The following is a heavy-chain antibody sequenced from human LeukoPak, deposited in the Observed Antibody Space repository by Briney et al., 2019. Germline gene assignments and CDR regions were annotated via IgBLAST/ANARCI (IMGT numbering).Heavy chain of an antibody. D-gene: IGHD3-16*01. CDR3: ARATRYDYVTTGLDY. Sequence: SETLSLTCTVSGGSISSSNWWSWVRQPPGKGLEWIGEIYHSGSTNYNPSLKSRVTISVGKSKNQFSLKLSSVTAADTAVYYCARATRYDYVTTGLDYWAREPWSPSPQ. CDR1: GGSISSSNW. V-gene: IGHV4-4*02. CDR2: IYHSGST. J-gene: IGHJ4*02.